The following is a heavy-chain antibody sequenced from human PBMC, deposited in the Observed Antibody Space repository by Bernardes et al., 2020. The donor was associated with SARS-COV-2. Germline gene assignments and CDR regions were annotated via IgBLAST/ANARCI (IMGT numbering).Heavy chain of an antibody. D-gene: IGHD3-3*01. V-gene: IGHV5-10-1*01. Sequence: GESLKISCKGSGYSFTSYWISWVRQMPGKGLEWMGKIDPTDSYTNYNPSFQGHVTISADKSISTAYLQWSSLKASDTAMYYCARVNYDFSSDQDYWGQGTLVTVSS. J-gene: IGHJ4*02. CDR2: IDPTDSYT. CDR3: ARVNYDFSSDQDY. CDR1: GYSFTSYW.